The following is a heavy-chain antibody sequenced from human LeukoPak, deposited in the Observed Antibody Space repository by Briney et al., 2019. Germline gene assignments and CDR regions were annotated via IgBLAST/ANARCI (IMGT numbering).Heavy chain of an antibody. CDR3: AKSERYGSGSYYFDY. D-gene: IGHD3-10*01. CDR2: INSKSRYI. CDR1: GFTFSSYS. J-gene: IGHJ4*02. V-gene: IGHV3-21*04. Sequence: TGGSLRLSCAASGFTFSSYSMNWVRQAPGKGLEWVSSINSKSRYIYYADSLKGRFTISRDNGKNSVYLQMNSLRAEDTAVYYCAKSERYGSGSYYFDYWGQGTLVTVSS.